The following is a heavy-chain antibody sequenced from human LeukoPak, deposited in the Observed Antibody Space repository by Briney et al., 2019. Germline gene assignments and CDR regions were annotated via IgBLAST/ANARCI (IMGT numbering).Heavy chain of an antibody. D-gene: IGHD3-10*01. CDR2: ISAYNGNT. CDR1: GYTFTSYG. Sequence: ASVKVSCKASGYTFTSYGISWVRQAPGQGLEWMGWISAYNGNTNYAQKLRGRVTMTTDTSTSTAYMELRSLRSDNTAVYYCARDGQYYYGSGTFDPWGQGTLVTVSS. CDR3: ARDGQYYYGSGTFDP. V-gene: IGHV1-18*01. J-gene: IGHJ5*02.